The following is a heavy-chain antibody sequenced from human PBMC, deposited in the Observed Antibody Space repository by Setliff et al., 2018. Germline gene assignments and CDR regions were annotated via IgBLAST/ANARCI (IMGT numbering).Heavy chain of an antibody. CDR3: AKSPHDFWSGRVFFDY. V-gene: IGHV3-23*03. CDR2: F. D-gene: IGHD3-3*01. Sequence: GGSLRLSCAASGFAFSTYAVSWVRQAPGKGLEWVSIFYADSVKGRFTVSKDNSKNTMYLQMNSLRDEDTAIYYCAKSPHDFWSGRVFFDYWGQGMLVTVSS. CDR1: GFAFSTYA. J-gene: IGHJ4*01.